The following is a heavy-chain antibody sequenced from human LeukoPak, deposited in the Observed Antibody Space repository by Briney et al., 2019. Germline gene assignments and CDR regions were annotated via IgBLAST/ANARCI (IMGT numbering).Heavy chain of an antibody. CDR1: GFTFSSYG. V-gene: IGHV3-30*18. CDR2: ITYDGSNK. CDR3: ANGVAVAGTPPFDY. Sequence: GGSLRLSCVASGFTFSSYGMHWVRQAPGKGLEWVAGITYDGSNKYSVDSVKGRFTISRDNSKNTLYLQMNSLRAEDTALYYCANGVAVAGTPPFDYWGQGTLVTVSS. D-gene: IGHD6-19*01. J-gene: IGHJ4*02.